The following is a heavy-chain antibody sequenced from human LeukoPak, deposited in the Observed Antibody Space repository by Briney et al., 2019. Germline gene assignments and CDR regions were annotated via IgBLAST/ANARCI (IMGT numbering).Heavy chain of an antibody. Sequence: PSETLSLTCTVSGYSISSGYYWGWIRQPPGKGLEWIGSISHSGSTYYNPFLKSRITISIDTSKNQFSLKLSSVTAADTAVYYCARVTGYMIEDYFDYWGQGTLVTVSS. CDR1: GYSISSGYY. D-gene: IGHD3-22*01. J-gene: IGHJ4*02. V-gene: IGHV4-38-2*02. CDR2: ISHSGST. CDR3: ARVTGYMIEDYFDY.